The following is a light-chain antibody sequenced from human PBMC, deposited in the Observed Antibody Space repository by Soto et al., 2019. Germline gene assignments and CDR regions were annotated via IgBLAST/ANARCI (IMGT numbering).Light chain of an antibody. CDR2: AAS. CDR3: QQAHGT. V-gene: IGKV1-39*01. J-gene: IGKJ5*01. Sequence: DIQMTLSPSSLSASVGDRVTITCRASPSISYFLSWYQQKPGQAPKLLIYAASSLQSGVPSRFSGSGSGTDFTLTISSLQPEDFATYYCQQAHGTFGQGTQLDIK. CDR1: PSISYF.